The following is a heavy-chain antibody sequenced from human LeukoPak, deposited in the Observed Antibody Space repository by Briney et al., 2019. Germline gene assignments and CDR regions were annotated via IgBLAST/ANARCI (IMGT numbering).Heavy chain of an antibody. V-gene: IGHV3-30-3*01. Sequence: GGSLRLSCAASGFTFSNYAMHWVRQAPGKGLEWVAVISYDGSNKYYADSVKGRFTISRDNSKNTLYLQMNSLRAEDTAVYYCASFPYGDYSPDAFDIWGQGTMVTVSS. D-gene: IGHD4-17*01. CDR3: ASFPYGDYSPDAFDI. J-gene: IGHJ3*02. CDR2: ISYDGSNK. CDR1: GFTFSNYA.